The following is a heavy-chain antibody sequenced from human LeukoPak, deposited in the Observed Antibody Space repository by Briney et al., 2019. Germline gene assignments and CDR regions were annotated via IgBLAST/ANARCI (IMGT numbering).Heavy chain of an antibody. CDR3: ADLLTMVSLRDY. V-gene: IGHV3-23*01. CDR1: GFTFSSYA. D-gene: IGHD4/OR15-4a*01. J-gene: IGHJ4*02. Sequence: GGSLRLSCAASGFTFSSYAMSWVRQAPGKGLEWVSAISDNGVNTYYADSVKGRFTIPRDNSKNTLYLQMNSLRADETGVHYCADLLTMVSLRDYWGQGTLVTVSS. CDR2: ISDNGVNT.